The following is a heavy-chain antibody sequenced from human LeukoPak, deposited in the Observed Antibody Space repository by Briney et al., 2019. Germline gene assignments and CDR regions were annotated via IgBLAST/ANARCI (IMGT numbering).Heavy chain of an antibody. CDR1: GFTFSSYW. J-gene: IGHJ4*02. Sequence: GGSLRLSCAASGFTFSSYWMSWVRQAPGKGLEWMANIKQDGSEKYYVDSVKGRFTISRDNAKNSLYLQMNSLRAEDTAVYYCARRKLWGLRSDFDYWGQGTLVTVSS. D-gene: IGHD5-18*01. V-gene: IGHV3-7*01. CDR3: ARRKLWGLRSDFDY. CDR2: IKQDGSEK.